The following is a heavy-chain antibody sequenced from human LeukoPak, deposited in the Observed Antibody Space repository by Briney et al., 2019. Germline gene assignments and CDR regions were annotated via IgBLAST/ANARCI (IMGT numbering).Heavy chain of an antibody. J-gene: IGHJ4*02. Sequence: ASVKVSCKASGYTFTDYYMHWVRQAPGQGLEWMGWINPNSGGTNYAQEFQVRVTMTRDTSVSTAYMELSRLRSDDTAVYYCARDASSRPFNYWGQGTLVTVSS. CDR1: GYTFTDYY. CDR2: INPNSGGT. V-gene: IGHV1-2*02. D-gene: IGHD3-16*01. CDR3: ARDASSRPFNY.